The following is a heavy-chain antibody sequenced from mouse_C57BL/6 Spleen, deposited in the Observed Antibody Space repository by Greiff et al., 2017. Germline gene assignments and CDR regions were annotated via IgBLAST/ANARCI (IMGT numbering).Heavy chain of an antibody. CDR1: GYTFTGYW. CDR2: ILPGSGST. Sequence: QVQLQQPGAELMKPGASVKLSCKATGYTFTGYWIEWVEQRPGHGLEWIGEILPGSGSTNYNEKFKGEATFTAATPSNTAYMQLSILTTEDSAIYYCTRISVLTTCDYWGQGTTLTVSS. J-gene: IGHJ2*01. D-gene: IGHD1-1*01. V-gene: IGHV1-9*01. CDR3: TRISVLTTCDY.